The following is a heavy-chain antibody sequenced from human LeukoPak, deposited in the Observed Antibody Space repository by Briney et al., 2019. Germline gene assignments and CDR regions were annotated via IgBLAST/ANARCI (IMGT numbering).Heavy chain of an antibody. CDR1: GGSISSGSYY. Sequence: SETLSLTCTVSGGSISSGSYYWSWIRQPAGKGLEWIGRIYTSGSTNYNPSLKSRVTISVDTSKNQFSLKLSSVTAADTAVYYCARDSGITIFGVVSNWFDPWGQGTLVTVSS. CDR2: IYTSGST. CDR3: ARDSGITIFGVVSNWFDP. D-gene: IGHD3-3*01. V-gene: IGHV4-61*02. J-gene: IGHJ5*02.